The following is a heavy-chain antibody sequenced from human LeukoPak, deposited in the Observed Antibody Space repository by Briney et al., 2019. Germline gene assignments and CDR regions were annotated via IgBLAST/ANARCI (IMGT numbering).Heavy chain of an antibody. CDR1: GGTFRGYY. CDR2: IHYTGAT. D-gene: IGHD7-27*01. V-gene: IGHV4-34*01. CDR3: ARGVLGPYYFDL. Sequence: SETLSLTCAVYGGTFRGYYWSWIRQPPGKGLEWIGEIHYTGATNYKPSLKSRVTISGDPSKNQVSLRVYSVTAADTAVYYCARGVLGPYYFDLWGRGTLVTASS. J-gene: IGHJ2*01.